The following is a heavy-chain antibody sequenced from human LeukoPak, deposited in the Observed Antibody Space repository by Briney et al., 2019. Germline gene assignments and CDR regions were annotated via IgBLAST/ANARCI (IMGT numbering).Heavy chain of an antibody. J-gene: IGHJ6*02. CDR1: GFTFGSCA. V-gene: IGHV3-23*01. CDR2: ISGSGGST. Sequence: GGSLRLSCAASGFTFGSCAMSWVRQAPGKGLESVSVISGSGGSTYYADSVKGRVTISRDNSRSTLYLQMNSLRAEDTAIYYCASRLRDYYYGLDVWGQGTTVTVSS. D-gene: IGHD5/OR15-5a*01. CDR3: ASRLRDYYYGLDV.